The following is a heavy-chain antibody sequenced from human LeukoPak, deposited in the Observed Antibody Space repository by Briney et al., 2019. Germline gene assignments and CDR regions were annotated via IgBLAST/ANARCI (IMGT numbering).Heavy chain of an antibody. J-gene: IGHJ5*02. CDR2: IYYSGST. Sequence: SETLSLTCAVYGGSFSGYYWSWIRQPPGKGLEWIGSIYYSGSTYYNPSLKSRVTISVDTSKNQFSLKLSSVTAADTAVYYCARHLDYGDYPPVSWFDPWGQGTLVTVSS. V-gene: IGHV4-34*01. D-gene: IGHD4-17*01. CDR3: ARHLDYGDYPPVSWFDP. CDR1: GGSFSGYY.